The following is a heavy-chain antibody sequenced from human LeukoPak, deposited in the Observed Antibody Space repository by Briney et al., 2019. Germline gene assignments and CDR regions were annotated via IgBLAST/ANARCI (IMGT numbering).Heavy chain of an antibody. CDR2: ISGSGGST. V-gene: IGHV3-23*01. J-gene: IGHJ4*02. CDR3: AKDPHYYDSSGYVGY. Sequence: PGGSLRLSCAASGFTFSSYAMSWVRQAPGKGLEWVSAISGSGGSTYYADSVKGRFTISRDNSKNTLYLQMNSLRAEDTAVYYCAKDPHYYDSSGYVGYWGQGTLVTVSS. CDR1: GFTFSSYA. D-gene: IGHD3-22*01.